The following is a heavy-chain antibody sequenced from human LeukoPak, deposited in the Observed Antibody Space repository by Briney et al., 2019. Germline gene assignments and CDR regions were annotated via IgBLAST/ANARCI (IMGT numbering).Heavy chain of an antibody. V-gene: IGHV4-39*07. D-gene: IGHD3-22*01. Sequence: SETLSLTCTVSGGSISSSSYYWGWIRQPPGKGLEWIGSIYYSGSTYYNPSLKSRVTISVDTSKNQFSLKLSSLTAADTAVYYCARGLDSSEDYFDYWGQGTLVTVSS. CDR2: IYYSGST. J-gene: IGHJ4*02. CDR1: GGSISSSSYY. CDR3: ARGLDSSEDYFDY.